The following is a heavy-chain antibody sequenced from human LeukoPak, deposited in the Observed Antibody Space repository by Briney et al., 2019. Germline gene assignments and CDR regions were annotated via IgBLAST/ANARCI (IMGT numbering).Heavy chain of an antibody. Sequence: GGSLRLSCAASGFPFSSYEMNWVRQAPGKGLEWVSYISSSGSSIYYADSVKGRFTVSRDNANKSLYLHMNSLRAEDTAVYYCARGTGLDYWGQGTLVTVSS. V-gene: IGHV3-48*03. CDR2: ISSSGSSI. CDR3: ARGTGLDY. D-gene: IGHD1-14*01. CDR1: GFPFSSYE. J-gene: IGHJ4*02.